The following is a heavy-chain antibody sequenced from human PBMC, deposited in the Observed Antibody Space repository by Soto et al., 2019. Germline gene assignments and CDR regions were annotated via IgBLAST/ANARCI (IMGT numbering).Heavy chain of an antibody. Sequence: GGSLRLSCAASGFTFSSHDMHWVRQAPGKGLEWVAVIWYDGSNKYYADSVKGRFTISRDNSKNLVYLQMDSLTAEDTAIYYCTKWSDMKRLFYCGQGTLVTVSS. J-gene: IGHJ4*02. CDR1: GFTFSSHD. CDR3: TKWSDMKRLFY. CDR2: IWYDGSNK. D-gene: IGHD3-3*01. V-gene: IGHV3-33*06.